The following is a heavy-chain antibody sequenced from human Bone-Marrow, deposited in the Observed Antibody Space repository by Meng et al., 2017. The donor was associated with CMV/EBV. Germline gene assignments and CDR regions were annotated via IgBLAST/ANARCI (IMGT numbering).Heavy chain of an antibody. D-gene: IGHD2-2*01. CDR2: IIPILGIA. V-gene: IGHV1-69*10. J-gene: IGHJ4*02. CDR1: GYTFTGYF. CDR3: ARDPVLPAALDY. Sequence: SVKVSCKASGYTFTGYFMYWVRQAPGQGLEWMGGIIPILGIANYAQKFQGRVTITADKSTSTAYMELSSLRSEDTAVYYCARDPVLPAALDYWGQGTLVTVSS.